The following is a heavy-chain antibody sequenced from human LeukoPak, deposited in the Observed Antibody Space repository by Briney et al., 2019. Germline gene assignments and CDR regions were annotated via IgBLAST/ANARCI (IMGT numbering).Heavy chain of an antibody. CDR3: AREAYYGSGRSRQPSPV. Sequence: GTSLRLSCAASGFTFSSYAMYWVRQAPGKGLEWVALISKDGSNEDHADSVKGRFNISRDNSRPTLYLQMSSLRPEDTAVYYCAREAYYGSGRSRQPSPVWGQGTLVTVSS. CDR1: GFTFSSYA. CDR2: ISKDGSNE. V-gene: IGHV3-30*15. D-gene: IGHD3-10*01. J-gene: IGHJ4*02.